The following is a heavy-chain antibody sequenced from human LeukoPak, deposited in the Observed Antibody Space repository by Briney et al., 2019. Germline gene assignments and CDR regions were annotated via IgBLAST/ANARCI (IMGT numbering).Heavy chain of an antibody. CDR2: MNPNSGNT. CDR3: AREWNYHNDAFDI. D-gene: IGHD1-7*01. V-gene: IGHV1-8*01. J-gene: IGHJ3*02. CDR1: GYTFTSYD. Sequence: ASAKVSCKASGYTFTSYDINWVRQATGQGLEWMGWMNPNSGNTGYAQKFQGRVTMTRNTSISTAYMELSSLRSEDTAVYYCAREWNYHNDAFDIWGQGTMVTVSS.